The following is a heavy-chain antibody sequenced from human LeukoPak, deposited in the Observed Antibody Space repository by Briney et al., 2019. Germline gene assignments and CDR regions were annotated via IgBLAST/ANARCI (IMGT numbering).Heavy chain of an antibody. CDR2: ISSSGNPI. V-gene: IGHV3-11*01. D-gene: IGHD6-13*01. CDR3: ARVGIIVAAGTCDY. J-gene: IGHJ4*02. CDR1: GFTFSDYY. Sequence: PGGSLRLSCAASGFTFSDYYMSWLRQAPGKGLEWVSYISSSGNPISYADSVEGRFTISRDNTKNSLYLQMNSLRAEDTAVYYCARVGIIVAAGTCDYWGQGTLVTVSS.